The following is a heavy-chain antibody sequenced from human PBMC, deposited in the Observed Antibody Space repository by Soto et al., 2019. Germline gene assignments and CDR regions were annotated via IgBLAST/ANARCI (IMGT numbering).Heavy chain of an antibody. CDR1: GGSFSGYY. J-gene: IGHJ6*02. Sequence: SETLSLTCAVYGGSFSGYYWSWIRQPPGKGLEWIGEINHSGSTNYNPSLKSRVTISVDTSKNQFSLKLSSVTAADTAVYYCARGRVTGGIQLWLRGYYYGMDVCGQGTTVTVSS. CDR3: ARGRVTGGIQLWLRGYYYGMDV. CDR2: INHSGST. V-gene: IGHV4-34*01. D-gene: IGHD5-18*01.